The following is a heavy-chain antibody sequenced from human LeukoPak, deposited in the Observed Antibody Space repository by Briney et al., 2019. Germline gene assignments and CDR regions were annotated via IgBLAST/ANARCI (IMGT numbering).Heavy chain of an antibody. CDR3: AKVIHSSWLFDY. D-gene: IGHD6-13*01. CDR1: GGSISSSNW. J-gene: IGHJ4*02. V-gene: IGHV4-4*02. CDR2: IYHSGST. Sequence: SGTLSLTCAVSGGSISSSNWWSWVRQPPGKGLEWIGEIYHSGSTNYNPSLKSRVTISVDTSKNQFSLKLSSVTAADTAVYYCAKVIHSSWLFDYWGQGTLVTVSS.